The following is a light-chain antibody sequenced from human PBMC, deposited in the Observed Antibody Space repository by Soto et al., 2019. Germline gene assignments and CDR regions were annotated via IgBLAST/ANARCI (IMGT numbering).Light chain of an antibody. V-gene: IGKV3-11*01. CDR3: QQRSNWPLT. J-gene: IGKJ4*01. CDR2: DAS. CDR1: QSVSSY. Sequence: ELVLTQSPGTLSLSPGERATLSCRASQSVSSYLARYQQKPGQAPRLLIYDASNRATGIPARFSGSGSGTDFTLTISSLEPEDFAVYYCQQRSNWPLTFGGGTKVDIK.